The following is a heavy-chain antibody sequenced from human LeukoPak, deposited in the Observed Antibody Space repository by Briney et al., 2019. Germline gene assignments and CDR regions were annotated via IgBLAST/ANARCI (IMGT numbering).Heavy chain of an antibody. CDR3: ASEMPDTKDAFDI. V-gene: IGHV3-7*03. Sequence: GGSLRLSCGASGFTFRDYWMSWVRQAPGKGLEWVANIQSDGNEKNYIDSVQGRFTISRDNAKTSLYLQMNSLRADDTAVYYCASEMPDTKDAFDIWGQGTMVTVSS. J-gene: IGHJ3*02. CDR2: IQSDGNEK. D-gene: IGHD2-2*01. CDR1: GFTFRDYW.